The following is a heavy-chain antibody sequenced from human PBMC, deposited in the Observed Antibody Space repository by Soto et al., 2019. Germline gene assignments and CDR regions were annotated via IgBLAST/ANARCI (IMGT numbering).Heavy chain of an antibody. CDR3: ARMEPFGSLNWFDK. D-gene: IGHD3-10*01. CDR2: MNPGSGDT. V-gene: IGHV1-8*01. CDR1: GYSFTNND. Sequence: ASVKVSCKASGYSFTNNDVSWVRQATGQGLEWMGWMNPGSGDTGYAQKFQGRVTMTRDISIATAYMELSSLRSDDTAIYYCARMEPFGSLNWFDKWGQGTLVTVSS. J-gene: IGHJ5*02.